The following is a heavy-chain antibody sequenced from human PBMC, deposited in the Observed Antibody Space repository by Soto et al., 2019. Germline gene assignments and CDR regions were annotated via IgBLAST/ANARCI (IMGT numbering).Heavy chain of an antibody. CDR3: ARDLAARGAYYYYGMDV. Sequence: QVQLQESGPGPVKPSETLSLTCTVSGGSVSSGSYYWSWIRQPPGKGLEWIGYIYYSGSTNYNPSLKSRVTISVDTSKNQFSLKLSSVTAADTAVYYCARDLAARGAYYYYGMDVWGQGTTVTVSS. V-gene: IGHV4-61*01. CDR1: GGSVSSGSYY. J-gene: IGHJ6*02. CDR2: IYYSGST. D-gene: IGHD6-6*01.